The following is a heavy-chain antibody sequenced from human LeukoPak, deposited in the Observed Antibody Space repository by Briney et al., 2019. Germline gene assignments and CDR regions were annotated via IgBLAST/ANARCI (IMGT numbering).Heavy chain of an antibody. CDR1: GFTFSNYD. D-gene: IGHD3-9*01. J-gene: IGHJ5*02. CDR2: IGTTGDT. V-gene: IGHV3-13*04. Sequence: GGSLRLSCAASGFTFSNYDMHWVRQATGKGLEWVSGIGTTGDTYYPASVKGRFTISRENAKNSLYLQMNSLRAGDMAVYYCARGDILTDYSFDPWGQGTLVIVSS. CDR3: ARGDILTDYSFDP.